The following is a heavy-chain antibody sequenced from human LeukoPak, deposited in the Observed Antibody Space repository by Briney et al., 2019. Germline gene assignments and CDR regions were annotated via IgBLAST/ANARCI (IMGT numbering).Heavy chain of an antibody. V-gene: IGHV3-53*01. J-gene: IGHJ4*02. CDR3: ATGEHWLSFDY. D-gene: IGHD6-19*01. CDR2: VYNGDNK. Sequence: GGSLRLSCAASGFTVTTDYMSWVRQAPGKGQEWVSVVYNGDNKVYGESVKGRFTISRDTSKNTLYLQMNNLRAGDTAVYYCATGEHWLSFDYWGRGALVTVFS. CDR1: GFTVTTDY.